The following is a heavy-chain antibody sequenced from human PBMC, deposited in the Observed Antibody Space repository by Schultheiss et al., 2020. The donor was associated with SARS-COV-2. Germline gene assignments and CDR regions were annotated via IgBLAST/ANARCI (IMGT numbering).Heavy chain of an antibody. CDR1: GFAFSSYG. CDR2: LRYDGGKD. CDR3: ARETVPYCINGVCAPRHYYGMDV. D-gene: IGHD2-8*01. V-gene: IGHV3-30*02. J-gene: IGHJ6*02. Sequence: GGSLRLSCAASGFAFSSYGMHWVRQAPGKGLEWVAFLRYDGGKDYYSDSVKGLFTISRDNAKNSLYLQMNSLRAEDTAVYYCARETVPYCINGVCAPRHYYGMDVWGQGTTVTVSS.